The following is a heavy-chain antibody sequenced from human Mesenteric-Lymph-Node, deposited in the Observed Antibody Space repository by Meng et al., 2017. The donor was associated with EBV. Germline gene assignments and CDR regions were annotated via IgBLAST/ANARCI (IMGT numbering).Heavy chain of an antibody. D-gene: IGHD3-10*01. J-gene: IGHJ5*01. CDR3: ARGSYYAGTPFDS. CDR2: IYHSGST. CDR1: GGSIVTTNW. V-gene: IGHV4-4*02. Sequence: QGSRQESGPGLGKPSGTLSLPCAVSGGSIVTTNWWSWVRQPPGKGLEWIGEIYHSGSTLYNPSLKSRVTILVDKSENHFTLELTSLTAADTAVYYCARGSYYAGTPFDSWGQGTLVTVSS.